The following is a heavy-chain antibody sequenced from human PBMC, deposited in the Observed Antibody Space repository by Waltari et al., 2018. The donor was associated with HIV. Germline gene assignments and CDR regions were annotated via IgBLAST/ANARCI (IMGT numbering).Heavy chain of an antibody. Sequence: QVQLQESGPGLVKPSETLSLTCTVSGASISSYYWSWIRPPPGKGLEWIGYISYSGRTNYNPSLKSRLTISLDTSKNQFSLKLSSVTAADTAVYYCARFPGVPAANINWLDPWGQGTLVTVSS. CDR2: ISYSGRT. D-gene: IGHD2-2*01. CDR1: GASISSYY. V-gene: IGHV4-59*01. J-gene: IGHJ5*02. CDR3: ARFPGVPAANINWLDP.